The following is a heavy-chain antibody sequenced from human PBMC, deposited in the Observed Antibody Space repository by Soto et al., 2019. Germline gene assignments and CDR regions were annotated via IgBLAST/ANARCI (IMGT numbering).Heavy chain of an antibody. CDR3: ARGAETSWGHSNGNHGGFDP. J-gene: IGHJ5*02. CDR1: GYTFTSYD. Sequence: QVQLVQSGAEVKKPGASVKVSCKASGYTFTSYDINWVRQATGQGREWMGWMNPNSGNTGYAQQFQGRVNMTRNTSIGTAYMGLSSLRSEDTAVYYCARGAETSWGHSNGNHGGFDPWCQGTLVTVSS. V-gene: IGHV1-8*01. CDR2: MNPNSGNT. D-gene: IGHD1-1*01.